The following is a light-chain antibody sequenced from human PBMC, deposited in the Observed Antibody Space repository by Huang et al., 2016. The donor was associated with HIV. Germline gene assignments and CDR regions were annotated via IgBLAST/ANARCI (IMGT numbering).Light chain of an antibody. J-gene: IGKJ5*01. Sequence: DIVLTQSPATLSLSPVERATLSCRASQSVSRNLGWYQQKFGQAPRLFIYDASTRATGIPARFSGSGSGTNFTLTISSLEPEDCAVYYCQQRDTFGPGTRLEIK. CDR3: QQRDT. CDR2: DAS. V-gene: IGKV3-11*01. CDR1: QSVSRN.